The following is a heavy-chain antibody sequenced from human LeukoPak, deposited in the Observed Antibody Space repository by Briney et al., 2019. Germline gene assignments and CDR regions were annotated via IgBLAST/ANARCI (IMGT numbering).Heavy chain of an antibody. CDR3: ARRGTVAGRYFDY. Sequence: SETLSLTCTVSGGSISSYYWSWIRQPPGKGLEWIGSIYYSGSTYYNPSLKSRVTISVDTSKNQFSLKLSSVTAADTAVYYCARRGTVAGRYFDYWGQGTLVTVSS. CDR2: IYYSGST. D-gene: IGHD6-19*01. J-gene: IGHJ4*02. CDR1: GGSISSYY. V-gene: IGHV4-59*05.